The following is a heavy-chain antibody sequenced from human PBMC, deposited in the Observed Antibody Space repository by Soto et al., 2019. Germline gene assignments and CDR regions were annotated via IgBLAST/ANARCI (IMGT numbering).Heavy chain of an antibody. D-gene: IGHD2-15*01. Sequence: PSETLSLTCTVSGASISTYYWSWIRQPSGKGLEWIGYISYSGSTNYNPSLKSRVTISFDASKNEISLQVRSATAADAAVYYCASDLKEYCSDGKCIWFDHWGQGTLVTVSS. CDR3: ASDLKEYCSDGKCIWFDH. CDR2: ISYSGST. J-gene: IGHJ5*02. CDR1: GASISTYY. V-gene: IGHV4-59*01.